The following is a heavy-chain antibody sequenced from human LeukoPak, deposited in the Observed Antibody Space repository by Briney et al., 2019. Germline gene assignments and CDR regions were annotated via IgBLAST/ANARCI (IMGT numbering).Heavy chain of an antibody. V-gene: IGHV4-59*01. Sequence: SETLSLTCTVSGGSISGYYWNWMRQPPGKGLEWIGYFYYTGNTNYNPSLRGRVTISVDTSKNQFSLTLRSVTAADTAVYYCAGGSGWLFDYWGQGVPVTVSP. CDR2: FYYTGNT. J-gene: IGHJ4*02. D-gene: IGHD6-19*01. CDR3: AGGSGWLFDY. CDR1: GGSISGYY.